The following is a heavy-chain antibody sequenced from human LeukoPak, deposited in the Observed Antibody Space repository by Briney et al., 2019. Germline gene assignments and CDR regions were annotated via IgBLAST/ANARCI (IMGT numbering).Heavy chain of an antibody. CDR2: INHSGSA. Sequence: SETLSLTCAVSGGSLSGYYWTWIRQPPGKGLEWIGEINHSGSANYNPSLKSRVTISLDTSKNQFSLKLSSVTAADTAVYYCARGQGTVTTHWGQGALVTVSS. V-gene: IGHV4-34*01. CDR3: ARGQGTVTTH. D-gene: IGHD4-17*01. CDR1: GGSLSGYY. J-gene: IGHJ4*02.